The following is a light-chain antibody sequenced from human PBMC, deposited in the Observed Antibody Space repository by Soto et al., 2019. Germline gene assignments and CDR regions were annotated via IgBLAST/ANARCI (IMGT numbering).Light chain of an antibody. J-gene: IGKJ1*01. V-gene: IGKV3-20*01. CDR1: QSVTTSY. CDR2: GAS. Sequence: EIGLTQSPGTLSLSPGERATLSCRASQSVTTSYLAWYQRKPGQAPRLLIYGASSMATGIPNRFSGSGSGTDFTLTSSRLEPEDCAVYYCQHYGSSPRFGQGTKVEIK. CDR3: QHYGSSPR.